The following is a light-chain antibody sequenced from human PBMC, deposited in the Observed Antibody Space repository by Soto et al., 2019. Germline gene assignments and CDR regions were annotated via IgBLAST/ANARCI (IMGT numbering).Light chain of an antibody. CDR2: GAS. Sequence: WARSHGTLALYPWKGASRARGYSPSVSNSYLARYQQKPGQAPRLLMYGASHRTTVIPDRFSGSGSETDFALPLSRLEDEDCALYYCQQYGTTRSTYGHGTRLEIK. CDR1: PSVSNSY. J-gene: IGKJ5*01. V-gene: IGKV3-20*01. CDR3: QQYGTTRST.